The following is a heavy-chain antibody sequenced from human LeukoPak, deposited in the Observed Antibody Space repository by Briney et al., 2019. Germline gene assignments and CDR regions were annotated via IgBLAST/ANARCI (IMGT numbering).Heavy chain of an antibody. CDR1: GFTFSSSA. CDR2: IWFDGSNK. V-gene: IGHV3-33*08. D-gene: IGHD2-2*01. J-gene: IGHJ4*02. Sequence: GGSLRLSCAASGFTFSSSAMHWVRQAPGEGLEWVAVIWFDGSNKLYADSVKGRFTISRDNSKNTLSLQMNSLRAEDTAVYYCAREILVPAAIGAHGFDYWGQGILVTVSS. CDR3: AREILVPAAIGAHGFDY.